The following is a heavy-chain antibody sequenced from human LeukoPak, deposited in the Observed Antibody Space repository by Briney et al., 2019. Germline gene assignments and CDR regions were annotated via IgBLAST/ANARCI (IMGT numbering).Heavy chain of an antibody. CDR2: ISAYNGNT. CDR3: SRVPPSGNDEASYYYYGMDV. D-gene: IGHD1-1*01. J-gene: IGHJ6*02. CDR1: GYTFTSYG. V-gene: IGHV1-18*01. Sequence: ASVKVSCKASGYTFTSYGISWVRQAPGQGLEWMGWISAYNGNTNYAQKLQGRVTMTTDTSTSTAYMELRSLRSDATAVYYCSRVPPSGNDEASYYYYGMDVWGQGTTVTVSS.